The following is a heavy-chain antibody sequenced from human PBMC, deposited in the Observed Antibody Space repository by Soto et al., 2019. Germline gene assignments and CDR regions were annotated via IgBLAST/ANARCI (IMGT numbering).Heavy chain of an antibody. D-gene: IGHD2-8*01. CDR1: GFTFSVYT. CDR2: IFGSGGGI. CDR3: AKARIANNGIWEPLDM. V-gene: IGHV3-23*01. J-gene: IGHJ3*02. Sequence: EVQLLESGGGLVQPGGSLRLSCEASGFTFSVYTMNWVRQVPGKGLQWVSGIFGSGGGIQYADSVRGRFTVSRDNSKNTLYLQMDSLRAEDTAVYYCAKARIANNGIWEPLDMWGQGTEVTVSS.